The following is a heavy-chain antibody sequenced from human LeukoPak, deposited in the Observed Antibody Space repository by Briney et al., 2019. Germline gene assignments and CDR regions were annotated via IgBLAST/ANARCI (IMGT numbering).Heavy chain of an antibody. CDR3: ATDRYYGSGSYYKFDY. J-gene: IGHJ4*02. D-gene: IGHD3-10*01. Sequence: SETLSLTCTVSGGSISSYYWSWIRQPPGKGLEWIGYIYTSGSTNYNPSLKSRVTISVDTSKNQFSLKLSSVTAEDTAVYYCATDRYYGSGSYYKFDYWGQGTLVTVSS. CDR1: GGSISSYY. V-gene: IGHV4-4*09. CDR2: IYTSGST.